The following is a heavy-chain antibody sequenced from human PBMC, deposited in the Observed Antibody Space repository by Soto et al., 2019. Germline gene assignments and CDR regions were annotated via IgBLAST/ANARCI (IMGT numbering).Heavy chain of an antibody. CDR3: ARDLGGWPDY. Sequence: ASVKVSCKASGYTFNTYGFTWVRQAPGQRLEWMGWINAGNGNTKYSQKFQGRVTITRDTSASTAYMELSSLRSEDTAVYYCARDLGGWPDYWGQGTLVTVSS. J-gene: IGHJ4*02. CDR2: INAGNGNT. CDR1: GYTFNTYG. V-gene: IGHV1-3*01. D-gene: IGHD2-15*01.